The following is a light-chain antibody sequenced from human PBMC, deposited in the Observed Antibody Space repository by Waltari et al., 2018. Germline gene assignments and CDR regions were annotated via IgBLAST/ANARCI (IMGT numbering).Light chain of an antibody. J-gene: IGKJ1*01. CDR1: QSLVHTDGHTY. V-gene: IGKV2-30*02. CDR3: MQATHWPLT. CDR2: KVA. Sequence: DVVMTQSPLSLPVSLGQPASISSRSSQSLVHTDGHTYLNWFQQRPGQSQRRLIYKVANRDPGVPDRFSGSGSGTAFTLKISRVEAEDVGIYYCMQATHWPLTFGQGTKVEIK.